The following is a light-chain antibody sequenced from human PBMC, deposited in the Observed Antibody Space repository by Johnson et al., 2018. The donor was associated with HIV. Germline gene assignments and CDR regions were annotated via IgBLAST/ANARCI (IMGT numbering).Light chain of an antibody. Sequence: QSVLTQPPSVSAAPGQKVTISCSGSSSNIGNNYVSWYQQLPGTAPKLLIYDNNKRTSGIPDRFSGSKSGTSATLGITGLQTGDEADEYCGTWDSSLSAYVIGTGANVSVL. CDR2: DNN. CDR3: GTWDSSLSAYV. J-gene: IGLJ1*01. CDR1: SSNIGNNY. V-gene: IGLV1-51*01.